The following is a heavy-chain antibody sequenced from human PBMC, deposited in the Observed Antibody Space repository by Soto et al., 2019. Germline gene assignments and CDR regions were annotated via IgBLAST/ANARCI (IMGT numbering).Heavy chain of an antibody. CDR3: AKELGAIVVGDDAFDI. J-gene: IGHJ3*02. D-gene: IGHD3-22*01. CDR1: ALPLSNYS. Sequence: GGSLSLSCSHSALPLSNYSMHWVRQAPGKGLECVSAISRNGDNIYYADSVKGRFIISRDISKNIVYLQMSSLRPEDTAVYYCAKELGAIVVGDDAFDIWGQGTMVTVSS. CDR2: ISRNGDNI. V-gene: IGHV3-64D*08.